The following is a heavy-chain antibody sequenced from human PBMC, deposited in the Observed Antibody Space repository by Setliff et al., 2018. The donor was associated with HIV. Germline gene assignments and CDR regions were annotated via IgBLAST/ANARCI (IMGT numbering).Heavy chain of an antibody. Sequence: ASVKVSYKASGYRFTGFAIHWVRQAPGQRFEWMGWINAGTGNTKYSQKFQDRVTISRDIHANTAYMELSSLRSEDTAIYYCARSLREYSYGSPDYWGPGTLITVSS. J-gene: IGHJ4*02. V-gene: IGHV1-3*01. D-gene: IGHD5-18*01. CDR2: INAGTGNT. CDR1: GYRFTGFA. CDR3: ARSLREYSYGSPDY.